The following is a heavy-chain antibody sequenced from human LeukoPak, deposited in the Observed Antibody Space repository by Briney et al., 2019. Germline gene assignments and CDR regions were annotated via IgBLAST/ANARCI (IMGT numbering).Heavy chain of an antibody. CDR1: GFTISGNNW. CDR2: ISLAGQT. V-gene: IGHV4/OR15-8*02. J-gene: IGHJ4*02. CDR3: SRESGPFYRFGY. D-gene: IGHD1-26*01. Sequence: PSETLSLTCGVSGFTISGNNWWSWVRQPPGQGLEWIGEISLAGQTNFNPSLNGRVTMSLDKSSNKLYLHLTSVTAADTAAYFCSRESGPFYRFGYWGQGTLVIVSS.